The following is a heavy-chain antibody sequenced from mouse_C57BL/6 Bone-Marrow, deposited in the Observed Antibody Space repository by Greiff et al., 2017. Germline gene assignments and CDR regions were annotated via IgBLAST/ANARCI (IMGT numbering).Heavy chain of an antibody. J-gene: IGHJ1*03. CDR3: ARGHDYDVWYFDV. Sequence: QVQLQQPGAELVKPGASVKMSCKASGYTFPSYWITWVKQRPGQGLEWIGDIYPGSGSTNYNEKFKSKATLSVDTSSSTAYMQLSSLTSEDSAVYYCARGHDYDVWYFDVWGTGTTVTVSS. D-gene: IGHD2-4*01. V-gene: IGHV1-55*01. CDR2: IYPGSGST. CDR1: GYTFPSYW.